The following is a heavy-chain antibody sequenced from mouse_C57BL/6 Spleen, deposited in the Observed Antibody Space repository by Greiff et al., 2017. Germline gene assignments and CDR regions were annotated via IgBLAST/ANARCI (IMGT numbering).Heavy chain of an antibody. CDR3: ARLGSNSVAY. Sequence: EVKVVESGGGLVKPGGSLKLSCAASGFTFSSYTMSLVRQTPEKRLEWVATISGGGGNTYYPDSVKGRFTISRDDAMNTLYLQRMSLGSEDTALYYCARLGSNSVAYWGQGTLVTGSA. J-gene: IGHJ3*01. CDR2: ISGGGGNT. V-gene: IGHV5-9*01. CDR1: GFTFSSYT. D-gene: IGHD2-5*01.